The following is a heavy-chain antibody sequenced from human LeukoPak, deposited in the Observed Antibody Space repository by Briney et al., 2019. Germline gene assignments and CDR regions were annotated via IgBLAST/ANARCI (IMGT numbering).Heavy chain of an antibody. CDR1: GFTFSSYA. Sequence: AGGSLRLSCAASGFTFSSYAMRWVRQAPGKGLEWVAVISYDGSNKYYADSVKGRFTISRDNSKNTLYLQMNSLRAEDTAVYYCARGVGDYYGSGSPVGVDVWGKGTTVTVSS. CDR2: ISYDGSNK. J-gene: IGHJ6*04. D-gene: IGHD3-10*01. CDR3: ARGVGDYYGSGSPVGVDV. V-gene: IGHV3-30*01.